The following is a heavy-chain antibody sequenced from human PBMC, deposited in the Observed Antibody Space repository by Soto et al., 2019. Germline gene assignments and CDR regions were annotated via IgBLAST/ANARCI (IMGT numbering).Heavy chain of an antibody. V-gene: IGHV4-59*01. D-gene: IGHD3-3*01. J-gene: IGHJ6*02. CDR2: IYYSGST. CDR3: ARDRPLTIFGVVTLMTSGMDV. Sequence: SETLCLTYTVSDGSISSYHWRWIRKPPRKGLGLIGYIYYSGSTNYNPSLKSRVTISVDTSKNQFSLKLSSVTAADTAVYYCARDRPLTIFGVVTLMTSGMDVWGQGTTVTVSS. CDR1: DGSISSYH.